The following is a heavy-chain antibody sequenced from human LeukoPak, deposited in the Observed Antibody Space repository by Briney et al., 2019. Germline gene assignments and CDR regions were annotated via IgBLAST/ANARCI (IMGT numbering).Heavy chain of an antibody. V-gene: IGHV3-23*01. J-gene: IGHJ4*02. Sequence: GGSLRLSCAASGFTFSSDAMSWVRQAPGKGLEWVSAISGSGDITYYADSVKGRFTISRDNSKNTLYLEVISLTAEDTAVYYCAKDDAWLRFGEWSQGTLVTVSS. CDR2: ISGSGDIT. D-gene: IGHD3-10*01. CDR1: GFTFSSDA. CDR3: AKDDAWLRFGE.